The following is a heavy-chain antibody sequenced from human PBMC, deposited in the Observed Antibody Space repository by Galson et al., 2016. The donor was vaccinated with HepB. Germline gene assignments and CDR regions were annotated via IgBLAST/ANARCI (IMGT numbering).Heavy chain of an antibody. D-gene: IGHD4-23*01. J-gene: IGHJ3*02. V-gene: IGHV3-7*01. CDR1: GFTFINYW. CDR2: IKQDGSEK. CDR3: AREGFGGFEI. Sequence: SLRLSCAASGFTFINYWMSWVRQAPGTGLEWVANIKQDGSEKSYVDSVKGRFTVSRDKAKNSLYLQMNSLRAEDTAVYYCAREGFGGFEIWGQGTLVTVSS.